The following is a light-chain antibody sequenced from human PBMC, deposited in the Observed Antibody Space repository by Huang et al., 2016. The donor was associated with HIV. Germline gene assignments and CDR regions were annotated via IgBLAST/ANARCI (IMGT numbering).Light chain of an antibody. CDR2: AAS. CDR3: LQTYTYPWT. Sequence: IQMTQSPAALSTSVGDRVTITCRASQAIRNDLGWYQQRQGKAPKLLVSAASHLQSGRPSRFSGSGSGTHFTLTISGLQSEDFATYYCLQTYTYPWTFGQGTKVEI. J-gene: IGKJ1*01. V-gene: IGKV1-6*01. CDR1: QAIRND.